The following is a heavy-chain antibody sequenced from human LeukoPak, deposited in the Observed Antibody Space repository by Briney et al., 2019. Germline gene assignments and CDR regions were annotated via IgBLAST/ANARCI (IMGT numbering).Heavy chain of an antibody. J-gene: IGHJ3*01. V-gene: IGHV4-4*07. D-gene: IGHD3-22*01. CDR1: GDSITSFD. CDR3: ARARGIGIVESRVAFDL. CDR2: IYSNEHT. Sequence: PSETLSLTCSVSGDSITSFDWSWVRQPAGKGLGWIGRIYSNEHTYSNPSLRGRVTISVDKSRNLVSLRLSSVAAADTGVYYCARARGIGIVESRVAFDLWGQGTMVTVSS.